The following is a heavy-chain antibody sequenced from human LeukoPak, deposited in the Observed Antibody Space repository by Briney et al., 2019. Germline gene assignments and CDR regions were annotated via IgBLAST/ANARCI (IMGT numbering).Heavy chain of an antibody. J-gene: IGHJ4*02. CDR3: ARSPISATGDLDS. Sequence: ASVKVSCKASGYTFTNYYMHWVRQAPGQGLEWMGIINPSGGSIRYAQKFQGRVTMTRDTSTRTVYMELSSLRSEDTAVYYCARSPISATGDLDSWGQGTLVTVSS. CDR2: INPSGGSI. V-gene: IGHV1-46*01. CDR1: GYTFTNYY. D-gene: IGHD1/OR15-1a*01.